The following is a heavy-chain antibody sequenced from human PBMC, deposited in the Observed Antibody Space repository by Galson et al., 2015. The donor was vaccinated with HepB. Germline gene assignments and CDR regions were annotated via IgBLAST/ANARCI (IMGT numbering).Heavy chain of an antibody. J-gene: IGHJ6*02. CDR2: SSSSSSYI. CDR3: ARDLGTYRPYGMDV. Sequence: SLRLSCAASGFTFSSYSMNWVRQAPGKGLEWVPSSSSSSSYIYYADPVKGRFTISRDNAKNSLYLQMNSLRAEDTAVYYCARDLGTYRPYGMDVWGQGTTVTVSS. CDR1: GFTFSSYS. V-gene: IGHV3-21*01. D-gene: IGHD1-26*01.